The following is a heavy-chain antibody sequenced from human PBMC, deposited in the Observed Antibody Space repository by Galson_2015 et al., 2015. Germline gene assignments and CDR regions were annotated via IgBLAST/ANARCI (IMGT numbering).Heavy chain of an antibody. D-gene: IGHD2-8*01. Sequence: SLRLSCAASGFTFSSYAIHWVRQAPGKGLEYVSGISSNGGRTYYPDSVKGRFTISRDNSKSTLYLQMSSLRVEDTAVYYCARNNDYGDYWGQGTLVTVSS. CDR3: ARNNDYGDY. J-gene: IGHJ4*02. V-gene: IGHV3-64*04. CDR2: ISSNGGRT. CDR1: GFTFSSYA.